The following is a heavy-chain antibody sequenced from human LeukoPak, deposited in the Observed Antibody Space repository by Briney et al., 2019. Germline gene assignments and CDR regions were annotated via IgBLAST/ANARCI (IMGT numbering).Heavy chain of an antibody. V-gene: IGHV4-30-4*01. CDR3: ATRLRWTPAFDY. J-gene: IGHJ4*02. Sequence: SQTLSLTCTVSGGSISSGDYYWSWIRQPPGKGLEWIGYIYYSGSTYYNPSLKSRVTISVDTSKNQFSLKLSSVTAADTAVYYCATRLRWTPAFDYWGQGTLVTVSS. D-gene: IGHD4-23*01. CDR2: IYYSGST. CDR1: GGSISSGDYY.